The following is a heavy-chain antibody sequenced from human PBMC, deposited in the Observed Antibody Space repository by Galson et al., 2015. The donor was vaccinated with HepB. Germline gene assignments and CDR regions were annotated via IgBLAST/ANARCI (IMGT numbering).Heavy chain of an antibody. J-gene: IGHJ4*02. D-gene: IGHD4/OR15-4a*01. V-gene: IGHV5-51*01. CDR2: IYPGDSDT. CDR1: GYSFTSYW. Sequence: QSGAEVKKHGESLTLSCKGSGYSFTSYWIGWVRQRPGKGLEWMGIIYPGDSDTRYSPSYQGQVTISADKSISTAYLQWSSLKAPDNAMYYCARHPAAVMVAGFFDYWGQGTLVTVSS. CDR3: ARHPAAVMVAGFFDY.